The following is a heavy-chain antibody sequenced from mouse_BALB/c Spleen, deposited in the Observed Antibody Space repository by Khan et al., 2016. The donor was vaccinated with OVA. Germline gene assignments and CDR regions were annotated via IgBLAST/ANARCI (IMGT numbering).Heavy chain of an antibody. CDR1: GFTFTNYG. J-gene: IGHJ1*01. V-gene: IGHV9-1*02. CDR3: ARTCYNYDRYFDV. CDR2: INIYTGEP. D-gene: IGHD2-12*01. Sequence: QIQLVQSGPELKKPGETVKISCKASGFTFTNYGMNWVKQAPGKGLKWMGWINIYTGEPTYADDFKGRFALSLETSASTAYLQINNLKNEDMATYFYARTCYNYDRYFDVWGAGTTVTVSS.